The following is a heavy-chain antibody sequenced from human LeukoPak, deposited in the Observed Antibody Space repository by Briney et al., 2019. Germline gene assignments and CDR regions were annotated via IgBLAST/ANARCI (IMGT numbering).Heavy chain of an antibody. CDR1: GGSFSGYY. J-gene: IGHJ3*02. CDR3: ARVRDSSSRIFAFDI. D-gene: IGHD6-13*01. V-gene: IGHV4-34*01. Sequence: SETLSLTCAVYGGSFSGYYWSWIRQPPGKGLEWIGEINHSGSTNYNPSLKSRVTISVDKSKNQFSLKLSSVTAADTAVYYCARVRDSSSRIFAFDIWGQGTMVTVSS. CDR2: INHSGST.